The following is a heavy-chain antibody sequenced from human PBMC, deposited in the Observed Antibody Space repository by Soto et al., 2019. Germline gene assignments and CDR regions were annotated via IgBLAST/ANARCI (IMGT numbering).Heavy chain of an antibody. V-gene: IGHV3-23*01. CDR1: GFTFSGYA. CDR2: ISASGDST. J-gene: IGHJ4*02. D-gene: IGHD6-13*01. CDR3: AKGGLYNSSWYEGY. Sequence: EVQLLESGGPLVKPGGPLRLPVAASGFTFSGYARTWSRKAPGRGLGWVSSISASGDSTHNADSVKGRFAISRDNSKNTLDLQLNSLTADDTAVYYCAKGGLYNSSWYEGYWGQGTLVTVSS.